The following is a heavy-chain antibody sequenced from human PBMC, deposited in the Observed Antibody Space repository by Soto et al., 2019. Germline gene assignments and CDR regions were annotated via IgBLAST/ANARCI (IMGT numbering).Heavy chain of an antibody. D-gene: IGHD6-19*01. CDR3: ARGRRLAAVAAFDY. V-gene: IGHV3-30-3*01. CDR1: GFTFSSYA. J-gene: IGHJ4*02. CDR2: ISYDGSNK. Sequence: GGSLRLSCAASGFTFSSYAMHWVRQAPGKGLEWVAVISYDGSNKYYADSVKGRFTISRDNSKNTLYLQMNSLRAEDTAVYYCARGRRLAAVAAFDYWGQGTLVTVSS.